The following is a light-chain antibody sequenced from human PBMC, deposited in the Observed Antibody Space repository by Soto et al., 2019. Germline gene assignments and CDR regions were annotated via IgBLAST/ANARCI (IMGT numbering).Light chain of an antibody. CDR2: EAS. CDR3: QQYGKSPGLFT. CDR1: QSVSSNY. Sequence: ILTQSPGTLSLSPGERATLSCRASQSVSSNYLAWYQQKPGQAPRLLIYEASGRATGIPDRFIGSGSGSDFSLTISRLEPEDVAVYYCQQYGKSPGLFTFGPGTRVDMK. J-gene: IGKJ3*01. V-gene: IGKV3-20*01.